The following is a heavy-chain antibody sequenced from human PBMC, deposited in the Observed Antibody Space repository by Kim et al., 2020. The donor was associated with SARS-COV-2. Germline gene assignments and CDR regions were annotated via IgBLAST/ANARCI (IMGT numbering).Heavy chain of an antibody. D-gene: IGHD1-1*01. Sequence: EKNYVDSVKGRFTISRDNAKNSLYLQMNSLRAEETAVYYCARGPAGTTAGWGQGTLVTVSS. J-gene: IGHJ4*02. CDR3: ARGPAGTTAG. V-gene: IGHV3-7*01. CDR2: EK.